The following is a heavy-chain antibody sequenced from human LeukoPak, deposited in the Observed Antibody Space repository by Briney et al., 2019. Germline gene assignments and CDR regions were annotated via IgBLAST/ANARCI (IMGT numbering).Heavy chain of an antibody. Sequence: SVKVSCKASGGTFSSYAISWVRQAPGQGLEWMGGIIPIFGTANYAQKFQGRVTITADKSTSTAYMELSSLRSEDTAVYYCARDRFKSGSFNFDYWGQGTLVTVSS. CDR2: IIPIFGTA. J-gene: IGHJ4*02. V-gene: IGHV1-69*06. CDR1: GGTFSSYA. D-gene: IGHD1-26*01. CDR3: ARDRFKSGSFNFDY.